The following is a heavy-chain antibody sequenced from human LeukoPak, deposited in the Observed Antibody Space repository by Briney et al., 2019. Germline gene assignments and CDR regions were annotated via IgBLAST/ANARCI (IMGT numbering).Heavy chain of an antibody. CDR2: INPNSGGT. D-gene: IGHD2-15*01. CDR3: ARSGVHYYYGMDV. CDR1: GYTFIGYY. Sequence: ASVKVSCKASGYTFIGYYMHWVRQAPGQGLEWMGWINPNSGGTNYAQEFQGRVTMTRDTSISTAYMELSRLRSDDTAVYYCARSGVHYYYGMDVWGQGTTVTVSS. J-gene: IGHJ6*02. V-gene: IGHV1-2*02.